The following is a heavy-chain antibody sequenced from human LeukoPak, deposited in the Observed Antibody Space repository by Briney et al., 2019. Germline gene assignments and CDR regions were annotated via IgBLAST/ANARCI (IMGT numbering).Heavy chain of an antibody. CDR2: ISGGGGST. D-gene: IGHD3-10*01. J-gene: IGHJ6*02. CDR3: AKGHPGYYYGMDV. Sequence: PGGSLRPTCAASGFTFDDYAMHWVRQAPGKGLEWVSLISGGGGSTYYADSVKGRFTISRDNSKNSLYLQMNSLRTEDTALYYCAKGHPGYYYGMDVWGQGTTVTVSS. V-gene: IGHV3-43*02. CDR1: GFTFDDYA.